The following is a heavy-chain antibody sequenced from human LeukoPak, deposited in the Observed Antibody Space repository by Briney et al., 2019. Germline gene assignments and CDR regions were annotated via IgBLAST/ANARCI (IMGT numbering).Heavy chain of an antibody. Sequence: SETLSLTCTVSGGSVSSSAYYWGWIRQPPGKGLEWIGSIYYSGSTYYNPFLKSRVTISVDTSKNQFSLKLSSVTAADTAVYYCARSRTALFDYWGQGTLVTVSS. CDR3: ARSRTALFDY. CDR2: IYYSGST. J-gene: IGHJ4*02. CDR1: GGSVSSSAYY. V-gene: IGHV4-39*01. D-gene: IGHD1-1*01.